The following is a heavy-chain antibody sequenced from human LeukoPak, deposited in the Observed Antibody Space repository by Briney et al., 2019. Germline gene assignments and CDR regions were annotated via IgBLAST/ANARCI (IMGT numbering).Heavy chain of an antibody. CDR3: ASFDYEDAFDI. D-gene: IGHD4-17*01. CDR2: IYYSGST. CDR1: GGSISSYY. V-gene: IGHV4-59*01. J-gene: IGHJ3*02. Sequence: SETLSPTCTVSGGSISSYYWSWIRQPPGKGLEWIGYIYYSGSTNYNPSLKSRVTISVDTSKNQFSLKLSSVTAADTAVYYCASFDYEDAFDIWGQGTMVTVSS.